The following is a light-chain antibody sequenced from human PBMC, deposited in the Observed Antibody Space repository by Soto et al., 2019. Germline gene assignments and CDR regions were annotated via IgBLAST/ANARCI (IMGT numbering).Light chain of an antibody. V-gene: IGKV3-15*01. CDR3: QQYNNWMWT. CDR1: QSVSSN. Sequence: ELVMTQSPASLSVSPGERATLSCRASQSVSSNLAWYQQKPGQAPRLLIHGASARATGIPDRFSGSGSGTEFTLTISSLQSEDVAVYYCQQYNNWMWTFGQGTKVEFK. CDR2: GAS. J-gene: IGKJ1*01.